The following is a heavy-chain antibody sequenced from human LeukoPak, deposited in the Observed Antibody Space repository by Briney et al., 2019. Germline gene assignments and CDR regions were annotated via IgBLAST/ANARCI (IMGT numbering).Heavy chain of an antibody. CDR2: ISDSGVST. J-gene: IGHJ4*02. D-gene: IGHD3-3*01. CDR1: GFTFSSYA. CDR3: AKMGYDFWSDY. Sequence: GGSLRLSCAASGFTFSSYAMTWVRQAPGKGLEWVSAISDSGVSTYYADSVKGRFTISRDNSKNTLYLQMNSLRAEDTAVYYCAKMGYDFWSDYWGQGTLVTVSS. V-gene: IGHV3-23*01.